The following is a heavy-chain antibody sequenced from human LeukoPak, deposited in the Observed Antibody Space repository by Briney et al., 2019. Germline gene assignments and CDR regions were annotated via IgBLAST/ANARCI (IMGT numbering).Heavy chain of an antibody. CDR2: VYYSGST. Sequence: SETLSLTCTVSGGSISSYYWSWIRQPPGKGLEWIGYVYYSGSTNYNPSLKSRVTISVDTSKNQFSLKLSSVTAADTAVYYCARGRGGDVVVIAPYYFDYWGQRTLVTVSS. V-gene: IGHV4-59*01. J-gene: IGHJ4*02. D-gene: IGHD2-21*01. CDR1: GGSISSYY. CDR3: ARGRGGDVVVIAPYYFDY.